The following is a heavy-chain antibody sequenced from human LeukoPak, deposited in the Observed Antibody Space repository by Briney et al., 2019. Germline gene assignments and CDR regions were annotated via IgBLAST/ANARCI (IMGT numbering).Heavy chain of an antibody. Sequence: PGGSLRLSCAASGFTFSSYSMSWVRKAPGKGLGWVSYISSSSSTIYYADSVKGRFTISRDNAKNSLYLQMNSLRDEDTAVYYCARDGVVVVAATSGGYYGMDVWGQGTTVTVSS. CDR1: GFTFSSYS. V-gene: IGHV3-48*02. CDR3: ARDGVVVVAATSGGYYGMDV. D-gene: IGHD2-15*01. CDR2: ISSSSSTI. J-gene: IGHJ6*02.